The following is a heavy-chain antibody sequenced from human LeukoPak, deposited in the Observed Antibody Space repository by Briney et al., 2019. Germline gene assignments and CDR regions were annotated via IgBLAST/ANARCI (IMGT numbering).Heavy chain of an antibody. V-gene: IGHV3-9*03. Sequence: GGSLRLSCAASGFTFDDYAMHWVRQAPGKGLEWVSGISWNSGSIGYADSVKGRFTISRDNAKNSLYLQMNSLRAEDMALYYCARWGEALNYGDYPFDYWGQGTLVTVSS. CDR3: ARWGEALNYGDYPFDY. J-gene: IGHJ4*02. CDR2: ISWNSGSI. D-gene: IGHD4-17*01. CDR1: GFTFDDYA.